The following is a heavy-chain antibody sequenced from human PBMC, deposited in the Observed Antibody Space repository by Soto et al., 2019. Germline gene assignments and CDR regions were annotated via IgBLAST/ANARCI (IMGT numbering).Heavy chain of an antibody. CDR3: GVSSTWYYFDY. J-gene: IGHJ4*02. Sequence: PGGSLRLSCAASGFTFSNYWMSWVRQAPGKGLEWVAYIKQDGSQKYYVDSVKGRFTISRDNAKNSLYLQMNSLRAEDTAVYYCGVSSTWYYFDYGGQGTLVTVSS. V-gene: IGHV3-7*03. CDR2: IKQDGSQK. CDR1: GFTFSNYW. D-gene: IGHD6-13*01.